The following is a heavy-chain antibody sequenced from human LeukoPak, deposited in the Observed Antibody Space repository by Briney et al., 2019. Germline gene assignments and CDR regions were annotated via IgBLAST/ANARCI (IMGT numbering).Heavy chain of an antibody. V-gene: IGHV4-59*01. Sequence: PSETLSLTCTVSGGSISSYYWSWIRQRPGKGLQWIGYIYYSGSTNYNPSLKSRVTISVDTSKNQFSLKLSSVTAADTAVYYCARGAVIAAADEYYYGMDVWGQGTTVTVSS. J-gene: IGHJ6*02. CDR2: IYYSGST. D-gene: IGHD6-13*01. CDR3: ARGAVIAAADEYYYGMDV. CDR1: GGSISSYY.